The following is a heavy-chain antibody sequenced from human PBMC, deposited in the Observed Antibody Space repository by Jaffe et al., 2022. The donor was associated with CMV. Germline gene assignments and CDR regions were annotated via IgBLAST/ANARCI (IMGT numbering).Heavy chain of an antibody. V-gene: IGHV4-34*01. Sequence: QVQLQQWGAGLLKPSETLSLTCAVYGGSFSGYYWSWIRQPPGKGLEWIGEINHSGSTNYNPSLKSRVTISVDTSKNQFSLKLSSVTAADTAVYYCARVWDIVVVPAGNWFDPWGQGTLVTVSS. CDR1: GGSFSGYY. CDR2: INHSGST. D-gene: IGHD2-2*01. J-gene: IGHJ5*02. CDR3: ARVWDIVVVPAGNWFDP.